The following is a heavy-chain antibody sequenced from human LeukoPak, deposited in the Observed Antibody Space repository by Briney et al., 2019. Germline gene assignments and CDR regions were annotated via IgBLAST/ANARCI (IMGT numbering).Heavy chain of an antibody. CDR3: ARVVGANRDYYYYYMDV. CDR2: IHHSGST. D-gene: IGHD1-26*01. J-gene: IGHJ6*03. CDR1: GGSISSYY. Sequence: PSETPSLTCTVSGGSISSYYWSWVRQPPGKGLEWIGEIHHSGSTNYNSSLKSRVTISVDKSKKQFSLKLSSVTAADTAVYHCARVVGANRDYYYYYMDVWGKGTTVTVSS. V-gene: IGHV4-34*01.